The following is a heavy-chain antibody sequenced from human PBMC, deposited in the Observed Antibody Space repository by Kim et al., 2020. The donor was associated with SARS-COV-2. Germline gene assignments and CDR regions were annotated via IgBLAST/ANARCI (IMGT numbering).Heavy chain of an antibody. J-gene: IGHJ4*02. V-gene: IGHV1-18*01. D-gene: IGHD4-4*01. Sequence: YAQQLQGRVTMTTDTSTSTAYMELRSLRSDDTAVYYCARWSYSNHNFLDYWGQGTLVTVSS. CDR3: ARWSYSNHNFLDY.